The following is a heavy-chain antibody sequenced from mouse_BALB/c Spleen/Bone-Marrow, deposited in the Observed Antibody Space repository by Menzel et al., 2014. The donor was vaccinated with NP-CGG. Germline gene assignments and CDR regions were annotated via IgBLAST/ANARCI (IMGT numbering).Heavy chain of an antibody. Sequence: EVKLEEPGAELVKPGASVKLSCTASGFNIKDTYMHWVKQRPEQGLEWIGRIDPANGNTKYDQKFQGKATITADTSSNTSYLQLSSLTSEDSAVYYCARWEYYAMDYWGQGTSVTVSS. J-gene: IGHJ4*01. D-gene: IGHD4-1*01. CDR3: ARWEYYAMDY. CDR1: GFNIKDTY. V-gene: IGHV14-3*02. CDR2: IDPANGNT.